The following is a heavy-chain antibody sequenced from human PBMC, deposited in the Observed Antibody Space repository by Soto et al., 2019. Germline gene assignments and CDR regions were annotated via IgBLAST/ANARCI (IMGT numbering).Heavy chain of an antibody. Sequence: VQLVESGGGVVQPGRSLRLSCAASGFTFSDYAMHWVRQAPGKGLEWVAVVSHDGRNKHYADSVKGRFTISRDSSKNTVSLELTSLRAEDTAVYYCAKGGRQWLVTSAFNYWGQGALVTVSS. D-gene: IGHD6-19*01. V-gene: IGHV3-30*18. CDR2: VSHDGRNK. CDR3: AKGGRQWLVTSAFNY. CDR1: GFTFSDYA. J-gene: IGHJ4*02.